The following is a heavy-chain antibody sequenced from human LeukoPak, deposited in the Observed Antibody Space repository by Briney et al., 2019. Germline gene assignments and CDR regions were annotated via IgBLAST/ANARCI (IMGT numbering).Heavy chain of an antibody. CDR1: GGTFSSYA. CDR3: ARDKGWNYGLFDP. Sequence: GASVKVSCKASGGTFSSYAISWVRQAPGQGLEWMGGIIPIFGTANYAQKFQGRVTITADESTSTAYMELSSLRSEDTAVYYCARDKGWNYGLFDPWGQGTLVTVSS. V-gene: IGHV1-69*13. D-gene: IGHD1-7*01. CDR2: IIPIFGTA. J-gene: IGHJ5*02.